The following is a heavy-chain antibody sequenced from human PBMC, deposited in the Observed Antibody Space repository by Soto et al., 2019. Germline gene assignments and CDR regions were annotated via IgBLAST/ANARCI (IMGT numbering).Heavy chain of an antibody. D-gene: IGHD3-22*01. CDR3: ASSTYYYDSSGLQH. CDR2: IIPIFGTA. J-gene: IGHJ1*01. CDR1: GGTFSSYA. Sequence: ASVKVSCKASGGTFSSYAISWVRQAPGQGLEWMGGIIPIFGTANYAQKFQGRVTITADESTSTAYMELSSLRSEDTAVYYCASSTYYYDSSGLQHWGQSTLVTVSS. V-gene: IGHV1-69*13.